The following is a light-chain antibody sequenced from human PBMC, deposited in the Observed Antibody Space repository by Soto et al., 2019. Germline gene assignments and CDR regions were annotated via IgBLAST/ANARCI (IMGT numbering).Light chain of an antibody. V-gene: IGLV2-14*01. CDR1: SSDVGGYNY. J-gene: IGLJ1*01. CDR3: SSYISSSTPVV. CDR2: EVN. Sequence: QSVLTQPASVSGSPGQSITISCTGTSSDVGGYNYVSWYQQHPGKAPKLMIYEVNNRPSGVSNRFSGSKSGNTASLTISGLQAEDEADYYCSSYISSSTPVVFGTGTKVTVL.